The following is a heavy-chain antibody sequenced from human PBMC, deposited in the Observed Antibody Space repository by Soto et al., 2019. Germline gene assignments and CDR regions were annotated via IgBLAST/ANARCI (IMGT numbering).Heavy chain of an antibody. D-gene: IGHD5-18*01. V-gene: IGHV3-23*01. CDR2: ISGSGGST. Sequence: SLRLSCAASGFTFSSYAMSWVRQAPGKGLEWVSAISGSGGSTYYADSVKGRFTISRDNSKNTLYLQMNSLRAEDTAVYYCAKDPTAMVIFASGMDVWGQGTTVTVSS. J-gene: IGHJ6*02. CDR1: GFTFSSYA. CDR3: AKDPTAMVIFASGMDV.